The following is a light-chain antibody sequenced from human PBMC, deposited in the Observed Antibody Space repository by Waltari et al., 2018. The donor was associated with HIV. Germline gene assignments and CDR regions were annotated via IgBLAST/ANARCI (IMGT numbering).Light chain of an antibody. Sequence: DTVMTQSPPTLSVAPGERATLSCRASQSVGNKVAWYQHNPGQAPRLLIYATSTRATGIPARFSGSGSGKEFTLTISSLQSEDFAVYYCQQYDNWLRTTFGQGTKVEVK. CDR2: ATS. J-gene: IGKJ1*01. CDR1: QSVGNK. V-gene: IGKV3-15*01. CDR3: QQYDNWLRTT.